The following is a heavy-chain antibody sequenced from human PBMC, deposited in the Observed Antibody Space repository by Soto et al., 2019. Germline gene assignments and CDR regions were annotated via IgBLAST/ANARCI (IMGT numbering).Heavy chain of an antibody. V-gene: IGHV1-2*04. Sequence: ASVKVSCKASGYTFTGYYMHWVRQAPGQGLEWMGWINPNSGGTNYAQKFQGWVTMTRDTSISTAYMELSRLRSDDTAVYYCARDLMGCSGGSCYLFDYWGQGTLVTVSS. CDR2: INPNSGGT. J-gene: IGHJ4*02. D-gene: IGHD2-15*01. CDR3: ARDLMGCSGGSCYLFDY. CDR1: GYTFTGYY.